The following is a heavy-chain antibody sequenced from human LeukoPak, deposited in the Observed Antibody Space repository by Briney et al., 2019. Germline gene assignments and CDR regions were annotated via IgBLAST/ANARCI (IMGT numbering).Heavy chain of an antibody. V-gene: IGHV4-4*07. D-gene: IGHD1-26*01. J-gene: IGHJ4*02. CDR1: GGSLNTYY. CDR2: IYTSGST. CDR3: ARGGAMVGATTNLDY. Sequence: SETLSLTCTVSGGSLNTYYWSWIRQPAGKGLEWIGRIYTSGSTTYNPSLKSRVTMSIDTSKNQFSLKLSSVTAADTAVYYCARGGAMVGATTNLDYWGQGSLVTVSS.